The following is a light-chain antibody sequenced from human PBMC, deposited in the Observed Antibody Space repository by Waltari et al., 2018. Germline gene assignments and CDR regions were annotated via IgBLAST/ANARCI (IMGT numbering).Light chain of an antibody. CDR2: EVR. CDR3: CAYAGSTTLL. J-gene: IGLJ3*02. CDR1: SSDIGNFYL. V-gene: IGLV2-23*02. Sequence: QSALTQPASVSGSPGQSITISCTGTSSDIGNFYLVSWYQQHPDKAPKLTIYEVRKRPSGVSGRFSGSKSGYTASLTISGLQAEDEATYYCCAYAGSTTLLCGGGTKLTVL.